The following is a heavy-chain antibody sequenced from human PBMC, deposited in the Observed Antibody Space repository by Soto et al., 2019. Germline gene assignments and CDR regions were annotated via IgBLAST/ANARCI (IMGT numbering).Heavy chain of an antibody. J-gene: IGHJ4*02. V-gene: IGHV3-23*01. CDR2: ISGSGGYT. Sequence: EVQLLESGGDLVQPGGSLRLSCAASGLTFSSYAMSWVRQAPGKGLEWVSVISGSGGYTDYADSVKGRFTSSRDNSKNTLYRQMNSLRAEDTALYYCAKMFRGVLLNPEVDWGQGTLVTGS. CDR1: GLTFSSYA. D-gene: IGHD3-10*01. CDR3: AKMFRGVLLNPEVD.